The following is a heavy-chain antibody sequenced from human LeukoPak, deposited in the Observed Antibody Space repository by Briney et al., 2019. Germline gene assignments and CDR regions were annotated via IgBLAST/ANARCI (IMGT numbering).Heavy chain of an antibody. D-gene: IGHD3-22*01. CDR2: IYYSGST. V-gene: IGHV4-59*01. CDR3: ARDSPSIYYDSSGPYAFDI. Sequence: PSETLSLTCTVSGGSISSYYWSWIRQPPGKGLEWIGYIYYSGSTNYNPSLKSRVTIPVDTSKNQFSLKLSSVTAADTAVYYCARDSPSIYYDSSGPYAFDIWGQGTMVTVSS. CDR1: GGSISSYY. J-gene: IGHJ3*02.